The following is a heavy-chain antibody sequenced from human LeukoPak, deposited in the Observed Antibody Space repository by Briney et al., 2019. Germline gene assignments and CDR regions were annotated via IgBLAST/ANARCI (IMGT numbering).Heavy chain of an antibody. CDR2: IYYSGNT. D-gene: IGHD1-26*01. CDR1: GGSIGSYY. V-gene: IGHV4-59*01. CDR3: ARGLGGTTTQRFDH. J-gene: IGHJ4*02. Sequence: SETLSLTCAVSGGSIGSYYWSWIRQPPGKGLEWIGYIYYSGNTNYNPSLKSRVTISVDTSKNQFSLKLSSVTAADTAVYYCARGLGGTTTQRFDHWGQGTLVTVSS.